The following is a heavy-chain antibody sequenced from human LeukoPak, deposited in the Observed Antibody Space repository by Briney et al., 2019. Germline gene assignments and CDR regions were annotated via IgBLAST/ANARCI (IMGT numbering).Heavy chain of an antibody. CDR1: GGSFSGYY. J-gene: IGHJ1*01. CDR2: INHSGST. D-gene: IGHD3-22*01. V-gene: IGHV4-34*01. Sequence: PSETLSLTCAVYGGSFSGYYWSWIRQPPGKGLEWIGEINHSGSTNYNPSLKSRVTISVDTSKNQFSLKLSSVTAADTAVYYCASTDYYDSSGPEYFQHWGQGTLVTVSS. CDR3: ASTDYYDSSGPEYFQH.